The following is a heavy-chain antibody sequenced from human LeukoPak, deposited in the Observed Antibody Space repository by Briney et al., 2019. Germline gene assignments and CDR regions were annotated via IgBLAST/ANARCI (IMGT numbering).Heavy chain of an antibody. J-gene: IGHJ4*02. D-gene: IGHD3-10*01. Sequence: GASVKVSCKASGYTFTSYGISWVRQAPGQGLEWMGWISAYNGNTNYAQKFQGRVTITADESTRTVYMELSSLRSEDTAVYYCGRDRYYGSGASPLDYWGQGTLVTVSS. CDR2: ISAYNGNT. CDR1: GYTFTSYG. V-gene: IGHV1-18*01. CDR3: GRDRYYGSGASPLDY.